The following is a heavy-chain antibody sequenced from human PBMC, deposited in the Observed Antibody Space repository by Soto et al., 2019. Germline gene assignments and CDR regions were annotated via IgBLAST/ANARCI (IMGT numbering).Heavy chain of an antibody. CDR1: GFTFDDYG. D-gene: IGHD3-3*01. CDR3: ARDQKSPHYYFWSCLTYYYYGMDV. Sequence: GGSLRLSCAASGFTFDDYGMSWVRQAPGKGMEWVSGINWNGGSTGYADSVKGRFTISRDNAKNSLYLQMNSLRAEDTAFYYCARDQKSPHYYFWSCLTYYYYGMDVWGQGATVTVSS. CDR2: INWNGGST. V-gene: IGHV3-20*04. J-gene: IGHJ6*02.